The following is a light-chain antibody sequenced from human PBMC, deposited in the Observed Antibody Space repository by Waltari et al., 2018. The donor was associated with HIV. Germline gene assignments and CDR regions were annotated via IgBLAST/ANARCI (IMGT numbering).Light chain of an antibody. CDR3: QSYDSGRRV. CDR1: RSNIGAGYA. V-gene: IGLV1-40*01. Sequence: QSALTQPPSVSGAPGQRVTISCTGSRSNIGAGYAVHWYQQLPGTAPKLVIYDNFNRTSGVPDRFSGSKSGTSASLAITGLQAEDEADYYCQSYDSGRRVFGGGTKLAVL. CDR2: DNF. J-gene: IGLJ3*02.